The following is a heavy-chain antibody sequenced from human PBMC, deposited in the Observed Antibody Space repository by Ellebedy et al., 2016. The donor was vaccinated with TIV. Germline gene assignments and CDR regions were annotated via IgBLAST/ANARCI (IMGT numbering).Heavy chain of an antibody. D-gene: IGHD6-19*01. J-gene: IGHJ4*02. CDR2: IDQDGREK. CDR1: GFTFSSYW. CDR3: ARDDTTGLHYIDY. Sequence: GESLKISCAASGFTFSSYWMSWVRQAPGKGLEWVANIDQDGREKYYVDSVKGRFTISRDNGKNSLYLQMNSLRAEDTAVYYCARDDTTGLHYIDYWGQGTLVTVSS. V-gene: IGHV3-7*03.